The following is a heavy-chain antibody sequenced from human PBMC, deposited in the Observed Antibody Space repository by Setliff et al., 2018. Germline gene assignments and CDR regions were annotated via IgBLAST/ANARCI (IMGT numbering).Heavy chain of an antibody. V-gene: IGHV1-18*04. Sequence: ASVKVSCKASGYAFANSIVSWVRQAPGQGLEWMGWIGAYNGNTYIKEKFQGRVSLTTDTSTNTGYMELRNLTPDDTAVYFCERLVRYCTQRACQRTQDADLWGQGTQVTVSS. CDR1: GYAFANSI. D-gene: IGHD2-8*01. CDR2: IGAYNGNT. J-gene: IGHJ5*02. CDR3: ERLVRYCTQRACQRTQDADL.